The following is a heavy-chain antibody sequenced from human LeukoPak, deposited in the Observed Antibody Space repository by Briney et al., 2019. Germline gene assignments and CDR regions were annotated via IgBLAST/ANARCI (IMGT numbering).Heavy chain of an antibody. Sequence: GGSLRLSCAASGFTFSNYAMSWVRQAPGKGLEWVSTISANGGSTYYADSVKGRFTISRDNSKNMLYLQLNSLRAEDTAVYYCAKVGGSTEYYYETSGFDYWGQGTLVTVSS. CDR2: ISANGGST. CDR1: GFTFSNYA. J-gene: IGHJ4*02. CDR3: AKVGGSTEYYYETSGFDY. D-gene: IGHD3-22*01. V-gene: IGHV3-23*01.